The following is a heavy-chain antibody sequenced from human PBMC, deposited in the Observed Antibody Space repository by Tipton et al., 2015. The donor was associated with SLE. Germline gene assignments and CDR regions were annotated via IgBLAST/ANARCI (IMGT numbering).Heavy chain of an antibody. CDR3: ARAISMDV. J-gene: IGHJ6*02. Sequence: LRLSCTVSGGSISSYYWSWIRQPPGKGLEWIGYIYYSGSTNYNPSLKSRVTISVDTSKNQFSLKLSSVTAADTAVYYCARAISMDVWGQGTTVTVSS. CDR1: GGSISSYY. CDR2: IYYSGST. V-gene: IGHV4-59*01.